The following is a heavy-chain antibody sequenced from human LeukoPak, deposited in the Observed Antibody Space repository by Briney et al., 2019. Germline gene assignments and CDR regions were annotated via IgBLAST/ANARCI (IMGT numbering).Heavy chain of an antibody. D-gene: IGHD5-18*01. CDR3: ARALGYSYGYAVDY. V-gene: IGHV3-48*01. Sequence: GGSLRLSCAPPGFIFRNNNINGVPRTPGKGLEWLSYISSSRDERYYADSVKGRYTISGDNAKNSLYLQKNSLRAENTAVYYCARALGYSYGYAVDYWGQGTLVTVSS. CDR1: GFIFRNNN. J-gene: IGHJ4*02. CDR2: ISSSRDER.